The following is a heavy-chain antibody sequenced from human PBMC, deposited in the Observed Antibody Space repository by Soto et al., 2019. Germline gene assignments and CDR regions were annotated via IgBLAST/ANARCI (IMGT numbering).Heavy chain of an antibody. Sequence: GSLRLSCAASGFTFSSYGMHWVRQAPGKGLEWVAVISYDGSNKYHADSVKGRFTISRDNAKNSLYLQMNSLRAEDTAVYYCARDRRGYSYGVLDYWGQGTLVTVSS. CDR3: ARDRRGYSYGVLDY. D-gene: IGHD5-18*01. J-gene: IGHJ4*02. V-gene: IGHV3-30*03. CDR2: ISYDGSNK. CDR1: GFTFSSYG.